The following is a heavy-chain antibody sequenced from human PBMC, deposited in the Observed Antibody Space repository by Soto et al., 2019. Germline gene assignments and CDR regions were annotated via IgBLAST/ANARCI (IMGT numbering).Heavy chain of an antibody. CDR3: ARDDRIAAGKPRYFYYFGMDV. D-gene: IGHD6-13*01. CDR2: ISYDGSNK. J-gene: IGHJ6*02. Sequence: QVQLVESGGGVVQPGRSLRLSCAASGFTFSSYAMHWVRQAPGKGLEWVAVISYDGSNKYYADSVKCRFTISRENSKNTLNLQMNSLRAEETAVYYCARDDRIAAGKPRYFYYFGMDVWGQGTTVTVS. CDR1: GFTFSSYA. V-gene: IGHV3-30-3*01.